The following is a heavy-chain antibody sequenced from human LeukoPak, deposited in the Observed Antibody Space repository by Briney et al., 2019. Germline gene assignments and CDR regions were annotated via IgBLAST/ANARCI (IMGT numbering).Heavy chain of an antibody. V-gene: IGHV4-61*02. CDR1: GGSISSGSYY. CDR3: ARSPSRGIPVVNWFDP. D-gene: IGHD2-15*01. Sequence: SQTLSLTCTVSGGSISSGSYYWSWIRQPAGKGLEWIGRIYTSGSANYNPSLKSRGTISVDTSKNQFSLTLSSVTAADTAVYYCARSPSRGIPVVNWFDPWGQGTLVTVSS. CDR2: IYTSGSA. J-gene: IGHJ5*02.